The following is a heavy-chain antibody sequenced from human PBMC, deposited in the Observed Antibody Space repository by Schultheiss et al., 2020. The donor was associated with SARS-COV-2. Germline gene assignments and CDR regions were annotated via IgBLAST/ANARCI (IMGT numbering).Heavy chain of an antibody. D-gene: IGHD4-17*01. Sequence: ASVKVSCKASGYTFTGYYMHWVRQAPGQGLEWMGWINPNSGGTNYAQKFQGWVTMTRDTSISTAYMEVSRLRSDDTAVYYCARESPINGDYYNYGMDVWGQGTTVTVSS. CDR1: GYTFTGYY. J-gene: IGHJ6*02. V-gene: IGHV1-2*04. CDR3: ARESPINGDYYNYGMDV. CDR2: INPNSGGT.